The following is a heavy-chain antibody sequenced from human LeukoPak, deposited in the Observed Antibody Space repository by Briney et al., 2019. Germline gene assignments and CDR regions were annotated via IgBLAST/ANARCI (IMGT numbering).Heavy chain of an antibody. D-gene: IGHD6-6*01. Sequence: SVKVSCKASGGTFSSYAITWVQQAPGQGLEWMGGIIPIFGTANYAQKFQGRVTITTDESTSTAYMELSSLRSEDTAVYYCARVGYSSSSPFDYWGQGTLVTVSS. CDR2: IIPIFGTA. J-gene: IGHJ4*02. CDR3: ARVGYSSSSPFDY. CDR1: GGTFSSYA. V-gene: IGHV1-69*05.